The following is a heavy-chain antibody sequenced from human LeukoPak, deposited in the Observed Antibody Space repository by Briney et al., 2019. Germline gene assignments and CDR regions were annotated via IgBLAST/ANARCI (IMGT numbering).Heavy chain of an antibody. Sequence: GASVKVSCKASGYTFTGYYMHWVRQAPGQGLEWMGWINPNSGGTGYAQKFQGRVTMTRNTSISTAYMELSSLRSEDTAVYYCARGGVRGYSGYDFPDYWGQGTLVTVSS. CDR3: ARGGVRGYSGYDFPDY. D-gene: IGHD5-12*01. V-gene: IGHV1-8*02. J-gene: IGHJ4*02. CDR2: INPNSGGT. CDR1: GYTFTGYY.